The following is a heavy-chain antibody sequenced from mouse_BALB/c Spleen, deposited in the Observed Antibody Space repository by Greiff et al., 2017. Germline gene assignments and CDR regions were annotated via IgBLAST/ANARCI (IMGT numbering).Heavy chain of an antibody. D-gene: IGHD1-2*01. CDR2: IDPANGNT. V-gene: IGHV14-3*02. CDR3: ALITTATLDY. CDR1: GFNIKDTY. J-gene: IGHJ2*01. Sequence: VQLQQSGAELVKPGASVKLSCTASGFNIKDTYMHWVKQRPEQGLEWIGRIDPANGNTKYDPKFQGKATITADTSSNTAYLQLSRLTSEDTAVYYCALITTATLDYWGQGTTLTVSS.